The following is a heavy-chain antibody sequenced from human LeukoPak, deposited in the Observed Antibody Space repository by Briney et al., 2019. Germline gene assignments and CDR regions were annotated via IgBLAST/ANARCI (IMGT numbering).Heavy chain of an antibody. D-gene: IGHD3-22*01. J-gene: IGHJ4*02. CDR2: IKQDGSEK. CDR3: ARVGYDYYYDSSGYDY. V-gene: IGHV3-7*03. Sequence: PEGSLRLSCAASGFTFSSYWMSWVRQAPGKGLEWVANIKQDGSEKYYVDSVKGRFTISRDNAKNSLYLQMNSLRAEDTALYHCARVGYDYYYDSSGYDYWGQGTLVTVSS. CDR1: GFTFSSYW.